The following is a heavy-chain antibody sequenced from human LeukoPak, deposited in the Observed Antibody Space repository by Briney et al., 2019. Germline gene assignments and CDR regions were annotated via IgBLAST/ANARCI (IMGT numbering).Heavy chain of an antibody. D-gene: IGHD2-2*02. V-gene: IGHV1-8*03. Sequence: GASVTVSCTSSGYTFTSYDINWVRQATGQGLEWMGWMNPNSGNTGYAQKFQGRVTITRNTSISTAYMELSSLRSEDTAVYYCAREEFRYCSSTSCYRMAYWGQGTLVTVSS. CDR2: MNPNSGNT. CDR3: AREEFRYCSSTSCYRMAY. CDR1: GYTFTSYD. J-gene: IGHJ4*02.